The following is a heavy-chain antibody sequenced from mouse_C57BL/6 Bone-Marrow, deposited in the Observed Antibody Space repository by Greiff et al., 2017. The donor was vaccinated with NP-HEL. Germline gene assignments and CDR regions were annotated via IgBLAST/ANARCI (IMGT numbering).Heavy chain of an antibody. J-gene: IGHJ3*01. CDR3: ARPQLGGFAY. V-gene: IGHV5-15*01. CDR1: GFTFSDYG. Sequence: DVKLVESGGGLVQPGGSLKLSCAASGFTFSDYGMAWVRQAPRKGPEWVAFISNLAYSIYYADTVTGRFTMSRENAKNTLYLEMSSLRSEDTAMYYCARPQLGGFAYWGQGTLVTVSA. CDR2: ISNLAYSI. D-gene: IGHD4-1*02.